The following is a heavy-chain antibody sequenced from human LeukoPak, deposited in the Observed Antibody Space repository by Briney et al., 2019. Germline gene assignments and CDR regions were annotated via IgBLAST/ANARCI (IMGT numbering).Heavy chain of an antibody. D-gene: IGHD2-15*01. V-gene: IGHV4-59*01. CDR2: IYYSGST. CDR3: ARGRVACDY. CDR1: GGSISSYY. J-gene: IGHJ4*02. Sequence: SETLSLTCTVSGGSISSYYWSWIRQPPGKGLEWIGYIYYSGSTNYSPSLKSRVTISVDTSKNQFSLKLSSVTAADTAVYYCARGRVACDYWGQGTLVTVSS.